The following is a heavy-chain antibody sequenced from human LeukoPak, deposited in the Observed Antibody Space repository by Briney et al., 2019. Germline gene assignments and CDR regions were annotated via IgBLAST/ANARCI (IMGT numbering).Heavy chain of an antibody. D-gene: IGHD6-13*01. CDR3: ARDRERKQQLGGGWFDP. Sequence: SETLSLTCTVSGGSISSYYWSWIRQPPGKGLGWIGYIYYSGSTNYNPSLKSRVTISVDTSKNQFSLKLSSVTAADTAVYYCARDRERKQQLGGGWFDPWGQGTLVTVSS. CDR2: IYYSGST. CDR1: GGSISSYY. V-gene: IGHV4-59*01. J-gene: IGHJ5*02.